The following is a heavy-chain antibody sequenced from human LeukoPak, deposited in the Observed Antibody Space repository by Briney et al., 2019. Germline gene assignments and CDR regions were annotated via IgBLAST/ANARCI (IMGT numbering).Heavy chain of an antibody. Sequence: GGSLRLSCAASGFTFSSYAMSWVRQAPGKGLEWVSAISAGGGSTDYADSVKGRFTISRDNSKNMLHLQMKSLRAEDTAVYYCATRGTTATKYFEHWGQGTLVTVSS. CDR2: ISAGGGST. V-gene: IGHV3-23*01. D-gene: IGHD1-1*01. J-gene: IGHJ4*02. CDR1: GFTFSSYA. CDR3: ATRGTTATKYFEH.